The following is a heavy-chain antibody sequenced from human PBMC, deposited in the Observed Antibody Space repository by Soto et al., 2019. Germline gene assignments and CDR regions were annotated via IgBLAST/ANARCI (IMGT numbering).Heavy chain of an antibody. D-gene: IGHD6-6*01. CDR2: IKQDGSEK. V-gene: IGHV3-7*01. CDR1: GFTFSSYW. J-gene: IGHJ3*02. CDR3: ARGRLRAARFDLGGAFDI. Sequence: GGSLRLSCAASGFTFSSYWMSWVRQAPGKGLEWVANIKQDGSEKYYVDSVKGRFTISRDNAKNSLYLQMNSLRAEDTAVYYCARGRLRAARFDLGGAFDIWGQGTMVTVSS.